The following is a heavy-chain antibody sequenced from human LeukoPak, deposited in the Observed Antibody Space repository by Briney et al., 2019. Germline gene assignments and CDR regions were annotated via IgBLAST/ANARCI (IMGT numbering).Heavy chain of an antibody. J-gene: IGHJ4*02. CDR1: GGTFSSYT. Sequence: SVKVSCKASGGTFSSYTISWVRQAPGQGLEWMGRIIPILGIANYAQKFQGRVTITADKSTSTAYMELSSLRSEDTAVYYCATYCGSTSCYDYWGQGTLVTVSS. D-gene: IGHD2-2*01. V-gene: IGHV1-69*02. CDR3: ATYCGSTSCYDY. CDR2: IIPILGIA.